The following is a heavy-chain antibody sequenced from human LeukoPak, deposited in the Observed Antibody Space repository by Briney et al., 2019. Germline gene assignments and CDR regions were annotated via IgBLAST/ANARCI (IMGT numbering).Heavy chain of an antibody. D-gene: IGHD2-15*01. Sequence: ASVKVSCKASGYTFTSYGLSWVRQAPGQGLECMAWISTYNDNTKYAQNFQGRVTMTTDTSTSTAYLELRTLRSDDTAFYYCARAIYSGSFDYWGQGTLVSVSS. V-gene: IGHV1-18*01. CDR3: ARAIYSGSFDY. J-gene: IGHJ4*02. CDR2: ISTYNDNT. CDR1: GYTFTSYG.